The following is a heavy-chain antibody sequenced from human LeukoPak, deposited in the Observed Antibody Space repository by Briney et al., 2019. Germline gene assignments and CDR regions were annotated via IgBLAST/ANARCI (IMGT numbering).Heavy chain of an antibody. Sequence: TGGSLRLSCAASGFTFSTYWMHWVRQAPGKGLVWVSCINSDGSSPSYADSVKGRFTISRDNAKNTVYLQMNSLRAEDRAVYYCARWGSSGGYPMDVWGQGTTVTVSS. V-gene: IGHV3-74*01. J-gene: IGHJ6*02. D-gene: IGHD6-19*01. CDR1: GFTFSTYW. CDR2: INSDGSSP. CDR3: ARWGSSGGYPMDV.